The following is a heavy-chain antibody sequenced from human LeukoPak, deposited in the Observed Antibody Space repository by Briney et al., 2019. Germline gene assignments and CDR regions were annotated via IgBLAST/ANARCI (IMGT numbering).Heavy chain of an antibody. V-gene: IGHV3-30*18. Sequence: QPGRSLRLSCAASGFTFSSYGMHWVRQAPGKGLEWVAVISYDGSNKYYADSVKGRFTISRDNSKNTLYLQMNSLRAEDTAVYYCAKSLVDYGSGSSSCGMDVWGQGTTVTVSS. D-gene: IGHD3-10*01. J-gene: IGHJ6*02. CDR2: ISYDGSNK. CDR3: AKSLVDYGSGSSSCGMDV. CDR1: GFTFSSYG.